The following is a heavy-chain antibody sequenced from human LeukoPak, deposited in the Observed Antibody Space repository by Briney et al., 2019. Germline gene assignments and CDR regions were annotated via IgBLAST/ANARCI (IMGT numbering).Heavy chain of an antibody. Sequence: GASLRLSCAASGFTFSRYAMGWVRQAPGKGLEWVSAISGSGGSAYYADSVKGRFTISRDNSKNTLYLQMHSLRAEDTAVYYCAKERDSRGYFDYWGQGTLVTVSS. D-gene: IGHD3-22*01. CDR1: GFTFSRYA. J-gene: IGHJ4*02. CDR3: AKERDSRGYFDY. V-gene: IGHV3-23*01. CDR2: ISGSGGSA.